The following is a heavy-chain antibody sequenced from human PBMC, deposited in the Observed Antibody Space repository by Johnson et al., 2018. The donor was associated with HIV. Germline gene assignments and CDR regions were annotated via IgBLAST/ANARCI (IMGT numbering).Heavy chain of an antibody. CDR3: ARDMVGATCDDAFDI. Sequence: QLVESGGGLVQPGGSLRLSCAASGFTFSSYAMHWVRQAPGKGLEWVAVISYDGSNKYYADSVKGRFTISRDNSKNTLYLQMNSLRAEDTAVYYCARDMVGATCDDAFDIWGQGTMVTVSS. V-gene: IGHV3-30*04. CDR2: ISYDGSNK. J-gene: IGHJ3*02. D-gene: IGHD1-26*01. CDR1: GFTFSSYA.